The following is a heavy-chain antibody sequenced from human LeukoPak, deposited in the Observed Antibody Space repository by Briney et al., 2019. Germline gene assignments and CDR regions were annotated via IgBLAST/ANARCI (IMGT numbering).Heavy chain of an antibody. CDR1: GGTFSSYA. D-gene: IGHD6-13*01. J-gene: IGHJ4*02. CDR3: AGGEVAAAGSIDY. Sequence: VASVKVSCKASGGTFSSYAISWVRQAPGQGLEWMGRIIPIFGTANYAQKFQGRVTITTDESTSTAYMELSSLRSEDTVVYYCAGGEVAAAGSIDYWGQGTLVTVSS. CDR2: IIPIFGTA. V-gene: IGHV1-69*05.